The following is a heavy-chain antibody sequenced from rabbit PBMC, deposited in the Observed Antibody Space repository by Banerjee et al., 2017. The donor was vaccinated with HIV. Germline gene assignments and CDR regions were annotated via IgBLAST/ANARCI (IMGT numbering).Heavy chain of an antibody. CDR3: ARDTATSFSSYGMDL. CDR2: IYPGSSGTT. V-gene: IGHV1S45*01. Sequence: QEQLLESGGGLVKPEGSLKLSCTASGFSFSNKAVMCWVRQAPGKGLEWIACIYPGSSGTTYYASWAKGRFTISKTSSTTVTLQMTSLTVADTATYFCARDTATSFSSYGMDLWGPGTLVTVS. J-gene: IGHJ6*01. CDR1: GFSFSNKAV. D-gene: IGHD1-1*01.